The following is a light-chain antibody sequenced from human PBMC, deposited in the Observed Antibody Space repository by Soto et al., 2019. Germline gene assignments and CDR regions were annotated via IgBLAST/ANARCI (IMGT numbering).Light chain of an antibody. CDR2: VAS. CDR3: QQANSFPFT. Sequence: DIQMTQSPSSVSASVGDRLTITCRASQGIGTWLAWYQQKPGRAPKLLISVASNLQSGVPSRFSGSGSGTDFTLTISSLQPEDFATYYCQQANSFPFTFGQGTRLEIK. CDR1: QGIGTW. J-gene: IGKJ5*01. V-gene: IGKV1D-12*01.